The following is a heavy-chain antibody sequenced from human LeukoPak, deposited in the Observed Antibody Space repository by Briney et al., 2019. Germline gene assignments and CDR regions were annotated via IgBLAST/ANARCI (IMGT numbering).Heavy chain of an antibody. Sequence: GASVKVSCKASGYTFTSYGISWVRQAPGQGLEWMGRTNPNSGDTNYAQKFQGRVTMTRDTSISTAYMELSRLRSDDTAVYYCARDYCSSTSCLFDYWGQGTLVTVSS. D-gene: IGHD2-2*01. CDR1: GYTFTSYG. CDR2: TNPNSGDT. J-gene: IGHJ4*02. CDR3: ARDYCSSTSCLFDY. V-gene: IGHV1-2*06.